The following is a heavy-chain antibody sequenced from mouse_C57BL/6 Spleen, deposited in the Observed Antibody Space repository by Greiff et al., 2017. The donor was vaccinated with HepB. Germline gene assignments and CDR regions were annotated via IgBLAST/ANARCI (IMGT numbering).Heavy chain of an antibody. V-gene: IGHV8-8*01. CDR2: IWWDDDK. D-gene: IGHD1-1*01. CDR1: GFSLSTFGMG. Sequence: QVQLQQSGPGILQPSKTLSLTCSFSGFSLSTFGMGVGWIRQPSGKGLEWLAHIWWDDDKYYNPALKSRLTISKDTSKNQVFLKIANVDTADTATYYCARITLGSSLRAFDYWGQGTTLTVSS. J-gene: IGHJ2*01. CDR3: ARITLGSSLRAFDY.